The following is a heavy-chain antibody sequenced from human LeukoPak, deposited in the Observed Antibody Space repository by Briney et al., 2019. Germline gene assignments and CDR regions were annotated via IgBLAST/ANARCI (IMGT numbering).Heavy chain of an antibody. D-gene: IGHD3-22*01. Sequence: PGGSLRLSCAASGFTLSSYAMSWVRQAPGKGLQWVSGISSSGGSTYYVDSVKGRFTISTDNSKNTLYLQMNSLRAEDTAVYYCATFYYSRGYGAFDLWGQGTMVTVSS. J-gene: IGHJ3*01. CDR3: ATFYYSRGYGAFDL. CDR2: ISSSGGST. V-gene: IGHV3-23*01. CDR1: GFTLSSYA.